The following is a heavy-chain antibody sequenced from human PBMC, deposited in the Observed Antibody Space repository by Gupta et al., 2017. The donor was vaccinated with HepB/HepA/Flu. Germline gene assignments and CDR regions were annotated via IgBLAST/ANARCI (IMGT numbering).Heavy chain of an antibody. CDR1: GFIYSNHW. CDR2: IKRDGSDI. Sequence: EVQLVESGGGLVQPGGSLRLSCAASGFIYSNHWMSWVRQSPGKGLGWLASIKRDGSDISYVDSVRGRFTISRDNAKSSLYLQINSLRAEDTAVYFCARGPNYCDRTDYFDYWGQGTLVTVSS. D-gene: IGHD2-21*01. J-gene: IGHJ4*02. CDR3: ARGPNYCDRTDYFDY. V-gene: IGHV3-7*01.